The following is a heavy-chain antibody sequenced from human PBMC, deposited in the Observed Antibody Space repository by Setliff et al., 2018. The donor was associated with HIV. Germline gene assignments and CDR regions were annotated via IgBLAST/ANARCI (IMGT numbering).Heavy chain of an antibody. CDR3: ARDRPLAYCGGDCPSGGNAFDI. V-gene: IGHV1-69*05. D-gene: IGHD2-21*02. Sequence: GASVKVSCKASGGTFSSYGITWVRQAPGQGLEWMGGSTPILDTTNYAQKFQGRVTITTDESTNTVYMELSSLRSDDTAVYYCARDRPLAYCGGDCPSGGNAFDIWGQGTKVTVS. CDR1: GGTFSSYG. CDR2: STPILDTT. J-gene: IGHJ3*02.